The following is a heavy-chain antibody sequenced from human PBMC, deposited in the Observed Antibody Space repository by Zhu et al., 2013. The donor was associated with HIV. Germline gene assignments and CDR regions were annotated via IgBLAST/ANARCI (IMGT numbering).Heavy chain of an antibody. D-gene: IGHD5-18*01. J-gene: IGHJ4*02. CDR3: ARGRGYSYGWRFYFDY. CDR1: GGSFSGYY. V-gene: IGHV4-34*01. Sequence: QVQLQQWGAGLLKPSETLSLTCAVYGGSFSGYYWSWIRQPPGKGLEWIGEINHSGSTNYNPSLKSRVTISVDTSKNQFSLKLSSVTAADTAVYYCARGRGYSYGWRFYFDYWGQGTLVTVSS. CDR2: INHSGST.